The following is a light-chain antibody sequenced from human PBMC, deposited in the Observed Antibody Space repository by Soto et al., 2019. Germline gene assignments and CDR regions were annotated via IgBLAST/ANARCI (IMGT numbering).Light chain of an antibody. CDR3: QQCGSSPIT. J-gene: IGKJ5*01. CDR1: QSVSSSY. CDR2: GAS. V-gene: IGKV3-20*01. Sequence: EIVLTQSPGTLSLSTGKRATLSRRASQSVSSSYLAWYQQKPGQAPRLLIYGASSRATGIPDRFSGSGSGTDFTLTISRLETEDFAVYYCQQCGSSPITFGQGTRLENK.